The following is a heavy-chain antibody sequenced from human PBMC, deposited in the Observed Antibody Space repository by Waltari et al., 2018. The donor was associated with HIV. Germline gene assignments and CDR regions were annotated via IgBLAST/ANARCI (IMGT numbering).Heavy chain of an antibody. J-gene: IGHJ4*02. V-gene: IGHV4-34*02. D-gene: IGHD5-12*01. CDR3: ARVERASITYFDF. Sequence: QVHLQQWGAGLLKPSETLSLTCAVYGGSISGYFWLWVRQPPGRGLEWIGEINDRGTANYNPSLKSRVSMSVNTSKNQFSLSLTSVTAADTALYYCARVERASITYFDFWGQGTLVTVSS. CDR1: GGSISGYF. CDR2: INDRGTA.